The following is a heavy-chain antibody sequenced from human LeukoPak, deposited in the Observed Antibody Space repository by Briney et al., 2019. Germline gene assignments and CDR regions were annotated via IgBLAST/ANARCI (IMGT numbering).Heavy chain of an antibody. J-gene: IGHJ4*02. CDR2: INHSGST. V-gene: IGHV4-34*01. Sequence: SETLSLTCAVYGGSFSGYYWSWIRQPPGKGLEWIGEINHSGSTNYNPSLKSRVTMSVDTSKNQFSLKLSSVTAADTAVYYCAREGSITMIVVPIAGYFDYWGQGTLVTVSS. D-gene: IGHD3-22*01. CDR3: AREGSITMIVVPIAGYFDY. CDR1: GGSFSGYY.